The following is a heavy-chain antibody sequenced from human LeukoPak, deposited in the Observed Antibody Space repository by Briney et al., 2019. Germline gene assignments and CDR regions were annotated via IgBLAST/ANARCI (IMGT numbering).Heavy chain of an antibody. CDR2: INHSGST. CDR1: GGSFSGYY. J-gene: IGHJ5*02. Sequence: SETLSLTCAVYGGSFSGYYWSWIRQPPGKGLEWVGEINHSGSTNYNPSLKSQVTISVDTSKNQFSLKLSSVTAADTAVYYCARGGPPDVVVPAAIPLWFDPWGQGTLVTVSS. D-gene: IGHD2-2*02. V-gene: IGHV4-34*01. CDR3: ARGGPPDVVVPAAIPLWFDP.